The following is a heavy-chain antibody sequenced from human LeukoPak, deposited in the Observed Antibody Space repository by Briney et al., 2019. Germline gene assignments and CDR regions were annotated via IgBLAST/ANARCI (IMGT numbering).Heavy chain of an antibody. CDR2: ISYDGSNK. Sequence: PGGSLRLSCAASGFTFSSYGMHWVRQAPGKGLEWVAVISYDGSNKYYADSVKGRFTISRDNSKNTLYLQMNSLRAEDTAVYYCAKELSVYGSGCWGYYYYGMDVWGQGTTVTVSS. V-gene: IGHV3-30*18. D-gene: IGHD3-10*01. CDR3: AKELSVYGSGCWGYYYYGMDV. J-gene: IGHJ6*02. CDR1: GFTFSSYG.